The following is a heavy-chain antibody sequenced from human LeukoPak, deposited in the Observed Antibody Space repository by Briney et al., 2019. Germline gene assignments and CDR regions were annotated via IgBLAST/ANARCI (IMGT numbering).Heavy chain of an antibody. V-gene: IGHV1-18*01. D-gene: IGHD3-10*01. Sequence: ASVKVSCKASGYTFTSYGISWVRQAPGQGLEWMGWISAYNGNTNYAQKLQGRVTMTTDTSTSTAYMELRSLRSDDTAVYYCARDAEHVVLWFGEGPFDYWGQGTLVTVSS. CDR1: GYTFTSYG. CDR2: ISAYNGNT. CDR3: ARDAEHVVLWFGEGPFDY. J-gene: IGHJ4*02.